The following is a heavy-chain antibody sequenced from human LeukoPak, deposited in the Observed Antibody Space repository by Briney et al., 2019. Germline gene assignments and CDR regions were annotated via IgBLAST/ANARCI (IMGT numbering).Heavy chain of an antibody. CDR2: INSDGINT. J-gene: IGHJ4*02. D-gene: IGHD6-13*01. CDR3: AKRGGSSWYREYYFDY. V-gene: IGHV3-74*01. Sequence: GGSLRLSCAASGFTFSNYWMHWVRQAPGKGLVWVSRINSDGINTSYADSVKGRFTISRDNSKNTLYLQMNSLRAEDTAVYYCAKRGGSSWYREYYFDYWGQGTLVTVSS. CDR1: GFTFSNYW.